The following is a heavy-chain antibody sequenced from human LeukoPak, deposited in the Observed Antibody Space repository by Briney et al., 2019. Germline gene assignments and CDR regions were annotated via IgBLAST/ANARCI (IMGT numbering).Heavy chain of an antibody. Sequence: SETLPLTCTVSGGSISSYYWSWIRQPPGKGLEWIGYIYYSGSTNYNPSLKSRVTISVDTSKNQFSLKLSSVTAADTAVYYCAKTQGYYYGSGSYYKPEYYMDVWGKGTTVTVSS. CDR1: GGSISSYY. CDR2: IYYSGST. J-gene: IGHJ6*03. CDR3: AKTQGYYYGSGSYYKPEYYMDV. D-gene: IGHD3-10*01. V-gene: IGHV4-59*01.